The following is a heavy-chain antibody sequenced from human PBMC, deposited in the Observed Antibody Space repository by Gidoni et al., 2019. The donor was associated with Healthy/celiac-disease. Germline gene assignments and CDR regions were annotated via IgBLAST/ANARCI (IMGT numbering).Heavy chain of an antibody. V-gene: IGHV3-49*05. CDR3: TRVSGSYLFDY. Sequence: EVQLVESGGGLVKPGRSLRLSCTASAFTFGDYAMSWFRQAPGKGLEWVGFIRSKAYGGTTEYAASVKGRFTISRDDSKSIAYLQMNSLKTEDTAVYYCTRVSGSYLFDYWGQGTLVTVSS. J-gene: IGHJ4*02. D-gene: IGHD1-26*01. CDR1: AFTFGDYA. CDR2: IRSKAYGGTT.